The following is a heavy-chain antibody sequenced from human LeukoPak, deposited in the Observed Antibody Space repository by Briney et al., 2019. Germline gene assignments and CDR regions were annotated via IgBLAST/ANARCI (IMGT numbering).Heavy chain of an antibody. V-gene: IGHV4-4*07. CDR2: FYPGVTA. CDR1: GGSITSYH. Sequence: KPSETLSLICTVSGGSITSYHWSWFRQPVGKGLEWIGRFYPGVTANYNPSLKSRVSISVDTSKNQFSLKLSSVTAADTAVYYCAKGNGYDWYYFDYWGQGTLVTVSS. CDR3: AKGNGYDWYYFDY. J-gene: IGHJ4*02. D-gene: IGHD5-12*01.